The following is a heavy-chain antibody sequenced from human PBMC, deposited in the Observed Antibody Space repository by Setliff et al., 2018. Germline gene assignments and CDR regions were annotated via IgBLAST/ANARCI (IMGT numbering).Heavy chain of an antibody. J-gene: IGHJ4*02. CDR3: ARDVGEIVSGYSGYDYPAEFDY. CDR2: IYTSGST. D-gene: IGHD5-12*01. CDR1: GGSISSGSYY. V-gene: IGHV4-61*09. Sequence: SETLSLTCTVSGGSISSGSYYWSWIRQPAGKGLEWIGHIYTSGSTNYDPSLRSRVTISVDTSKNQFSLKLSSVTAADTAVYYCARDVGEIVSGYSGYDYPAEFDYWGQGTLVTVSS.